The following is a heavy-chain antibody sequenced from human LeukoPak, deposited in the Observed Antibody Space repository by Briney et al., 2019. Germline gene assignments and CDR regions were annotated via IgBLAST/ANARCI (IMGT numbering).Heavy chain of an antibody. V-gene: IGHV4-31*03. D-gene: IGHD3-10*01. Sequence: SQTLSLTCSVSGGSISSGPYYWSWIRQTPGKGPEWIAFIYSSGSTFYNPSLKSRVTISVDTSKTQFSLSLSSVTVADTAVYYFARGLDSGSAAPPPFHFWGQGTLVTVSS. J-gene: IGHJ4*02. CDR2: IYSSGST. CDR3: ARGLDSGSAAPPPFHF. CDR1: GGSISSGPYY.